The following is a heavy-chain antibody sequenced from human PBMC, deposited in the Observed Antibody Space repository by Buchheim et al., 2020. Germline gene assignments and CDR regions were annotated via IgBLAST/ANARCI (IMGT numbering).Heavy chain of an antibody. D-gene: IGHD6-19*01. CDR2: IYYSGST. J-gene: IGHJ6*02. Sequence: QVQLQESGPGLVKPSETLSLTRTVSGGSISSYYWSWIRQPPGKGLEWIGYIYYSGSTNYNPSLKSRVTISVDTSKNQFSLKLSSVTATDTAVYYCARDKGSGPIYGMDVWGQGTT. CDR3: ARDKGSGPIYGMDV. CDR1: GGSISSYY. V-gene: IGHV4-59*01.